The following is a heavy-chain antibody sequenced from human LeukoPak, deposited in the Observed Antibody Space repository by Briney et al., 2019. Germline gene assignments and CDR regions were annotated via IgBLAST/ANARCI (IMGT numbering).Heavy chain of an antibody. D-gene: IGHD1-1*01. Sequence: SETLSLTCTVSGGSISSYYWSWIRQPPGKGLEWIGYIYYSGTIYNPSLKSRVTISVDTSKNQLSLKLSSVTAADTAVYYCARDRVLEGYFDYWGQGTLVTVSS. CDR1: GGSISSYY. CDR2: IYYSGT. V-gene: IGHV4-59*01. J-gene: IGHJ4*02. CDR3: ARDRVLEGYFDY.